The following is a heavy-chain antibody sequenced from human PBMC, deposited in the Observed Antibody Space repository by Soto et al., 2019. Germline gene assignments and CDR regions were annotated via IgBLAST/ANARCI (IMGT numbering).Heavy chain of an antibody. CDR1: GGSISSSSYY. D-gene: IGHD6-13*01. Sequence: PSETLSLTCTFSGGSISSSSYYWGWIRQHPEKGLEWMGSIYHRGTTNDNPALKSRILISVDMSKNQFSLRLTSVTAADTAVYYCARDAPGAAPYWGQGALVTVSS. V-gene: IGHV4-39*07. CDR3: ARDAPGAAPY. CDR2: IYHRGTT. J-gene: IGHJ4*02.